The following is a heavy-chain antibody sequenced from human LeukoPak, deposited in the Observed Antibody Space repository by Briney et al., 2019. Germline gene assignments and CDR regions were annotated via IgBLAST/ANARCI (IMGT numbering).Heavy chain of an antibody. Sequence: SVKVSCKASGGTFSSYAISWVRQAPGQGLEWMGGIIPIFGTANYAQKFQGRVTITADKSTSTAYTELSSLRSEDTAVYYCAVDYGDYYFDYWGQGTLVTVSS. CDR1: GGTFSSYA. CDR3: AVDYGDYYFDY. CDR2: IIPIFGTA. D-gene: IGHD4-17*01. J-gene: IGHJ4*02. V-gene: IGHV1-69*06.